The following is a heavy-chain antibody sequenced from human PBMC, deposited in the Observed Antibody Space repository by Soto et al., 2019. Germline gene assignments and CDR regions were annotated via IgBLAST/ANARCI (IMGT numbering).Heavy chain of an antibody. CDR1: GGSISSYD. Sequence: SETLSLTCTVSGGSISSYDWSWIRQPPGKGLEWIGYIYYSGSTNYNPSLKSRVTISVDTSKNQFSLKLSSVTAADTAVYYCARRLQLVSKKNWFDPWGQGTLVTVSS. CDR2: IYYSGST. J-gene: IGHJ5*02. CDR3: ARRLQLVSKKNWFDP. V-gene: IGHV4-59*08. D-gene: IGHD6-13*01.